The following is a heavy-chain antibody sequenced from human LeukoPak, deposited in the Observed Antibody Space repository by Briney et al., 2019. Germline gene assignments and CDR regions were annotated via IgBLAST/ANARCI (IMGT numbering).Heavy chain of an antibody. D-gene: IGHD1/OR15-1a*01. V-gene: IGHV3-11*04. Sequence: GGSLRLSCAASGFTFKDYYMNWIRQAPGKGLEWVSSISSSSSTIYYADSVKGRFTISRDNAKNSLYLQMNSLRAEDTAVYYCARGPAWNNFIGYLWGQGTLVTVSS. CDR1: GFTFKDYY. CDR3: ARGPAWNNFIGYL. J-gene: IGHJ4*02. CDR2: ISSSSSTI.